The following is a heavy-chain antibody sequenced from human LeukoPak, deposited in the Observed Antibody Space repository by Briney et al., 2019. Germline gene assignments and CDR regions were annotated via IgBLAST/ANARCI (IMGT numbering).Heavy chain of an antibody. CDR1: GFTVSTTY. CDR2: IYSGGST. V-gene: IGHV3-66*01. CDR3: AKDGYCSSTNCYPAPY. D-gene: IGHD2-2*01. Sequence: GGSLRLSCAASGFTVSTTYLTWVGRPQGKGLEWAPVIYSGGSTYYADSVKGRFTISRDNSKNTLYLQMNSLRAEDTAVYYCAKDGYCSSTNCYPAPYWGQGTLVTVSS. J-gene: IGHJ4*02.